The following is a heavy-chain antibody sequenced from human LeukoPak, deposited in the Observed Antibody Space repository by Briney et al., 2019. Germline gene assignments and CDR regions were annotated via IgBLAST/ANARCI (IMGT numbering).Heavy chain of an antibody. Sequence: GGSLRLSCAASGFTFSNYWMSWVRQAPGKGPEWVVNIKQDGSEKYYVDSVKGRFTISRDNAKNSLHLQMNSLRAEDTAVYYCARGSGDYVFYWGQGTLVTVSS. D-gene: IGHD4-17*01. CDR2: IKQDGSEK. CDR3: ARGSGDYVFY. CDR1: GFTFSNYW. J-gene: IGHJ4*02. V-gene: IGHV3-7*04.